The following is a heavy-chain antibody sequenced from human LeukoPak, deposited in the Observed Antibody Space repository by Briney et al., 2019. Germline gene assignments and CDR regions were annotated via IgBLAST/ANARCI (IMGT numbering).Heavy chain of an antibody. CDR1: GFTFSSYA. V-gene: IGHV3-30-3*01. CDR2: ISYDGSNK. D-gene: IGHD6-19*01. J-gene: IGHJ4*02. Sequence: GGSLRLSCAASGFTFSSYAMHWVRQAPGKGLEWVAVISYDGSNKYYADSVKGRFTISRDNSKNTLYLQMNSLRAEDTAVHYCARDDQARLAFDYWGQGTLVTVSS. CDR3: ARDDQARLAFDY.